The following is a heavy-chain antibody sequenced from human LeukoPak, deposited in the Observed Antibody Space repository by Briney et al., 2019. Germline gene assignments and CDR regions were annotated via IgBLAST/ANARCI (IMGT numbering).Heavy chain of an antibody. D-gene: IGHD6-13*01. CDR3: ARKAAAGCYFDY. Sequence: ASVKVSCKASGYTFTSYAMHWVRRAPGQRLEWMGWINAGNGNTKYSQKFQGRVTITRDTSASTAYMELSSLRSEDTAVYYCARKAAAGCYFDYWGQGTLVTVSS. V-gene: IGHV1-3*01. CDR2: INAGNGNT. J-gene: IGHJ4*02. CDR1: GYTFTSYA.